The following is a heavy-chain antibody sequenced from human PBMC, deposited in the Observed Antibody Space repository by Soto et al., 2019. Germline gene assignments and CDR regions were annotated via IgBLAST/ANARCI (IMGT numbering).Heavy chain of an antibody. Sequence: QVQLVESGGGVVQPGRSLRLSCAASGFTFSSYGMHWVRQAPGKGLEWVAVISYDGSNKYYADSVKGRFTISRDNSKNPLYLQMNSLRAEDTAVYYCAKDAAVATIPLFDYWGQGTLVTVSS. J-gene: IGHJ4*02. CDR3: AKDAAVATIPLFDY. V-gene: IGHV3-30*18. D-gene: IGHD5-12*01. CDR2: ISYDGSNK. CDR1: GFTFSSYG.